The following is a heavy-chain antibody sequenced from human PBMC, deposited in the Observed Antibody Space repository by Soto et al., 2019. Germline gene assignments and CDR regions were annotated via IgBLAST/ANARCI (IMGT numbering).Heavy chain of an antibody. CDR3: AKLRWGSDNWFDP. D-gene: IGHD3-10*01. CDR1: GFTFSSYA. J-gene: IGHJ5*02. V-gene: IGHV3-23*01. CDR2: IGGSGDST. Sequence: EVQLLESGGGLVQPGGSLRLSCAASGFTFSSYAMSWVRQTPGKGLEWVSAIGGSGDSTYYADSVKGRFTISRDNSKNTLYLQMNSLRAEDTAVYYCAKLRWGSDNWFDPWGQGTRVTVSS.